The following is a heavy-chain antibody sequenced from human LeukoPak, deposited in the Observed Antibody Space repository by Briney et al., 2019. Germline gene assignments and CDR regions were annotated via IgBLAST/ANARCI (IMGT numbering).Heavy chain of an antibody. D-gene: IGHD6-13*01. V-gene: IGHV4-61*02. CDR1: GGSISSGPYY. CDR2: ISSRYST. J-gene: IGHJ3*02. Sequence: SETLSLTCTVAGGSISSGPYYWNWIRQPAGKGVEWIGRISSRYSTLYNPSLKSRLTLSIDTSSNQFSLSLNPVTAADTAIYYCARDLLRGLTGSWFEAFDIWGQGTTVTVSS. CDR3: ARDLLRGLTGSWFEAFDI.